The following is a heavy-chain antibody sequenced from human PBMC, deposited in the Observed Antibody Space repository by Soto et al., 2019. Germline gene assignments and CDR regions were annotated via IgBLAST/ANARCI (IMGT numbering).Heavy chain of an antibody. D-gene: IGHD2-8*01. V-gene: IGHV1-69*01. CDR2: IIPIFGTA. CDR1: GGTFSSYA. CDR3: ARLICTNNLCIRYYFEY. J-gene: IGHJ4*02. Sequence: QVQLVQSGAEVKKPESSVKVSCKASGGTFSSYAISWVRQAPGQGLQWMGGIIPIFGTANYAQKFQGRVTTTADESTGSGYMELNRLRSGGPAVFCCARLICTNNLCIRYYFEYKGQGTLLTV.